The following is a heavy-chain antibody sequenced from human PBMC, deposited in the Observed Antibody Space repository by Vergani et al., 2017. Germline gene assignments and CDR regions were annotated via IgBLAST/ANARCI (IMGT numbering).Heavy chain of an antibody. V-gene: IGHV4-59*01. J-gene: IGHJ4*02. CDR3: ARVKPNVLRFLEWLSFDY. Sequence: QVQLQESGPGLVKPSETLSLTCTVSGGSISSYYWSWIRQPPGKGLEWIGYIYYSGSTNYNPSLKSRVTISVDTSKNQFSLKLSSVTAADTAVYYCARVKPNVLRFLEWLSFDYWGQGTLSPSPQ. CDR1: GGSISSYY. D-gene: IGHD3-3*01. CDR2: IYYSGST.